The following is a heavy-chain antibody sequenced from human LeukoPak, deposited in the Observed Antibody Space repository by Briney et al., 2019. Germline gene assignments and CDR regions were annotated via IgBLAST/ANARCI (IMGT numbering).Heavy chain of an antibody. CDR2: IYSGGST. CDR1: GFTVSHNY. V-gene: IGHV3-66*01. D-gene: IGHD5-12*01. CDR3: ARDLSGPLDY. Sequence: GGSLRLSCAASGFTVSHNYMSWVRQAPGKGLECVSVIYSGGSTNYADSVKGRFTISRDNSKNTLYLQMNSLRAEDTAVYYCARDLSGPLDYWGQGTLVTVSS. J-gene: IGHJ4*02.